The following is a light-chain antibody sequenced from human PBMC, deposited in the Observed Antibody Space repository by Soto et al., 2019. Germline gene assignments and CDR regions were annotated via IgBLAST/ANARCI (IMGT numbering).Light chain of an antibody. CDR2: EVS. J-gene: IGKJ5*01. CDR1: QSLLHITGETF. V-gene: IGKV2D-29*02. Sequence: DVVMTQTPLSLSVAPGQPASISCKSSQSLLHITGETFLFWYLQKPGQSPQLLIYEVSTIVSVVPDRLSVSGSGTDFTLEISRVETDDVGIYYCMQSTQLPPTFGQGTRLG. CDR3: MQSTQLPPT.